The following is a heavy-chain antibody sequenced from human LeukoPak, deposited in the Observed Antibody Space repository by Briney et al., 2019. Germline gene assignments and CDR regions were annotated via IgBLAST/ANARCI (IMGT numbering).Heavy chain of an antibody. V-gene: IGHV3-21*01. D-gene: IGHD5-18*01. CDR1: GFTFSSYH. J-gene: IGHJ4*02. Sequence: GGSLRLSCEVSGFTFSSYHMNWVRQAPGKGLEWVSSIGSSGSYIYYADSLTGRFTISRDNGKNSLYLQINRLRAEDTAMYYCARRATTERGHSYGLDFWGQGTLVTVSS. CDR3: ARRATTERGHSYGLDF. CDR2: IGSSGSYI.